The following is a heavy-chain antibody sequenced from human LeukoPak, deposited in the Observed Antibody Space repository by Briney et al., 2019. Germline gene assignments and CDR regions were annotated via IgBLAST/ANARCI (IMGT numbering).Heavy chain of an antibody. CDR1: GYSFTSHW. Sequence: GESLKISCKGSGYSFTSHWIGWVRQMPGKGLEWMGIIYPGDSETGYSPSFQGQVTISADKSISTAYLQWSSLKASDTAMYYCARSVAADYFDYWGQGTLVTVSS. V-gene: IGHV5-51*01. D-gene: IGHD2-21*01. CDR2: IYPGDSET. J-gene: IGHJ4*02. CDR3: ARSVAADYFDY.